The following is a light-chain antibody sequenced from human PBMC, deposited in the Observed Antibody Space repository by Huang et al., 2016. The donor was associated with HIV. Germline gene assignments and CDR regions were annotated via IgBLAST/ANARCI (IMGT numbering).Light chain of an antibody. V-gene: IGKV1D-12*01. J-gene: IGKJ4*01. CDR1: QKIVKW. Sequence: IQMTQSPLSVSASVGDRVTITGRACQKIVKWLAVYQVKPGKAPKLLISVTSTLQRWVPSRFSGSGSGTDFTLTVSSLQREDFATYYCQQVHSFPLTFGGGTKVEI. CDR2: VTS. CDR3: QQVHSFPLT.